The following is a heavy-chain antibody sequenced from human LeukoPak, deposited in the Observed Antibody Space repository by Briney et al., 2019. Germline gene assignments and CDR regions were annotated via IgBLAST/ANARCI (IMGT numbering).Heavy chain of an antibody. Sequence: KPGESLKISCEGSGYSFSSSWIGWVRQMPGKGLEWMGIIHPGDSDSVYNSSFQGQVSMSVDKSISTAYLQWSSLKASDTAMYYCARRIAGSGVDYWGQGTLVTVSS. CDR2: IHPGDSDS. CDR3: ARRIAGSGVDY. D-gene: IGHD6-13*01. V-gene: IGHV5-51*01. J-gene: IGHJ4*02. CDR1: GYSFSSSW.